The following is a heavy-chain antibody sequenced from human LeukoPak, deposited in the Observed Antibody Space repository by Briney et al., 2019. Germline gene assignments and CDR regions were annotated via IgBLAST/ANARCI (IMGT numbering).Heavy chain of an antibody. CDR2: IYHSGSP. Sequence: SETLSLTCAVSGGSISSNNWWGWVRQPPGKGLEWIGEIYHSGSPNYNPSLKSRVTISVDKSRNHFSLNLSSVTAADTAVYYCARVNINNWHSCDYWGQGTLVTVS. CDR1: GGSISSNNW. D-gene: IGHD1-1*01. CDR3: ARVNINNWHSCDY. V-gene: IGHV4-4*02. J-gene: IGHJ4*02.